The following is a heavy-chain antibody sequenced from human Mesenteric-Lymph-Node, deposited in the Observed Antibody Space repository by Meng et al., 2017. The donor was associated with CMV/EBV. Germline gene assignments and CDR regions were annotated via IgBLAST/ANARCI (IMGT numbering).Heavy chain of an antibody. CDR1: GFTFNRYW. CDR3: ARVESNFGYYYYGMDV. V-gene: IGHV3-74*01. Sequence: GGSLRLSCAASGFTFNRYWMHWVRQAQGKGLVWVSRINTDGSRTYYADSVKGRFTISRDNAKNTLYLQMNGLRAEDTGLYYCARVESNFGYYYYGMDVWGQGTTVTVSS. D-gene: IGHD3-3*01. J-gene: IGHJ6*02. CDR2: INTDGSRT.